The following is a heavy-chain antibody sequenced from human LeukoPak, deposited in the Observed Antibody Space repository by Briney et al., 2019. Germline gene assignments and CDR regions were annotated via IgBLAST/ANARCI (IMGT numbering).Heavy chain of an antibody. CDR2: IYYSGNT. CDR3: ARDRGYARFPYYYYFYMDV. CDR1: GGSISSSSYY. D-gene: IGHD5-12*01. Sequence: PSETLSLTCTVSGGSISSSSYYWGWIRQPPGKGLEWIGYIYYSGNTNYNPSLKSRVTISVDTSKNQFSLRLSSVTAADTAVYYCARDRGYARFPYYYYFYMDVWGKGTTVTVSS. V-gene: IGHV4-61*05. J-gene: IGHJ6*03.